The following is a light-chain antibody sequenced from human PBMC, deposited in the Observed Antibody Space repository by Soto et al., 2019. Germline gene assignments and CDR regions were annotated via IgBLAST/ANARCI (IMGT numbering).Light chain of an antibody. CDR2: DGS. V-gene: IGKV3-15*01. Sequence: EIVMTQSPATLSVSPGERVTLSCRASQSVSSNLAWYQQKLGQAPRLLIYDGSTRATGIPARFSGSGSGTEFTLTISSLQSEDFAVYYCQQYNNWPPWTFGQGTKVEIK. CDR1: QSVSSN. J-gene: IGKJ1*01. CDR3: QQYNNWPPWT.